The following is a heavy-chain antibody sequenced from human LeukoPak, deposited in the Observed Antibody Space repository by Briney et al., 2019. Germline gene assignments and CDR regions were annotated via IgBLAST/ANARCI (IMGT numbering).Heavy chain of an antibody. CDR3: ARAQQWLGSYMDV. CDR2: ISSSGSST. D-gene: IGHD6-19*01. J-gene: IGHJ6*03. Sequence: PGGSLRLSCAASGFTFSSYEMNWVRQAPGKGLEWLSYISSSGSSTYYADSVKGRFTISRDNAKNSLYLQMNTLRAEDTAVYYCARAQQWLGSYMDVWGKGTTVTVSS. V-gene: IGHV3-48*03. CDR1: GFTFSSYE.